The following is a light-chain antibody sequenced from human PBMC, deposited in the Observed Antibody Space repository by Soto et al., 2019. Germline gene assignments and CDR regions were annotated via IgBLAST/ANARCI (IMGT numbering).Light chain of an antibody. CDR2: EVV. CDR3: KSYAGSNTYV. CDR1: GSDIGAYNY. J-gene: IGLJ1*01. V-gene: IGLV2-8*01. Sequence: QSVLTQPASVSGSPGQSITISCTGSGSDIGAYNYVSWYQHHPGKAPRLIIYEVVQRPSEVPDRFSGSKSGNTASLTVSGLQAADEADYFCKSYAGSNTYVFGSGTKVTVL.